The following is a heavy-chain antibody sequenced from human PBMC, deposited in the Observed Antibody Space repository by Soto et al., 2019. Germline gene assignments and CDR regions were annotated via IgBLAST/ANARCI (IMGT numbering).Heavy chain of an antibody. J-gene: IGHJ4*02. CDR1: VFTFSSYA. V-gene: IGHV3-23*01. Sequence: PGGSLRLSCAASVFTFSSYAMSWVRQAPGKGLEWVSAISGSGGSTYYADSVKGRFTISRDNSKNTLYLQMNSMRAEDTAVYYCAKGTKAMAAPFEYWGQGTMVTVSS. D-gene: IGHD5-18*01. CDR3: AKGTKAMAAPFEY. CDR2: ISGSGGST.